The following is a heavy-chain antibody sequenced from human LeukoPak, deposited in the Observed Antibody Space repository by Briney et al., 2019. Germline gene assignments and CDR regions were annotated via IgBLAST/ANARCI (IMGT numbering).Heavy chain of an antibody. Sequence: GGSLRLSCAASGFTFSSYEMNWVRQAPGKGLEWVSYISSSGSTIYYADSVKGRFTTSRDNAKNSLYLQMNSLRAEDTAVYYCARDREDFWSGYFRPDYWGQGTLVTVSS. CDR2: ISSSGSTI. D-gene: IGHD3-3*01. CDR3: ARDREDFWSGYFRPDY. CDR1: GFTFSSYE. J-gene: IGHJ4*02. V-gene: IGHV3-48*03.